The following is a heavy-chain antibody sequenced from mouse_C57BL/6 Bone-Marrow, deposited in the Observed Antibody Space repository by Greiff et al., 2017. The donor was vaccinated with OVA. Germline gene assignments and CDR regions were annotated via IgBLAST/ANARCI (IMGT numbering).Heavy chain of an antibody. Sequence: HVQLKQPGAELVRPGSSVKLSCKASGYTFTSYWMHWVKQRPIQGLEWIGNIDPSDSETHYNQKFKDKATLTVDKSSSTAYMQLSSLTSEDSAVYYCAREGETFDYWGQGTTLTVSS. CDR2: IDPSDSET. J-gene: IGHJ2*01. V-gene: IGHV1-52*01. CDR3: AREGETFDY. CDR1: GYTFTSYW.